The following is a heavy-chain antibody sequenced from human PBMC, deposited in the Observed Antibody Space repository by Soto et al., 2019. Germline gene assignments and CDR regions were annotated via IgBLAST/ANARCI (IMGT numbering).Heavy chain of an antibody. CDR3: ARHIAVSGTRGFDF. J-gene: IGHJ4*02. V-gene: IGHV4-4*02. Sequence: QVQLQESGPGLMKPSGTLSLTCAVSGGSISTNWWSWVRQPPGKGLEWIGEIYHSGRTNYNPSLENRGTMSVDKSHSHLSLILNSVTAADTAVYYCARHIAVSGTRGFDFWGQGTLVTVSS. D-gene: IGHD6-19*01. CDR2: IYHSGRT. CDR1: GGSISTNW.